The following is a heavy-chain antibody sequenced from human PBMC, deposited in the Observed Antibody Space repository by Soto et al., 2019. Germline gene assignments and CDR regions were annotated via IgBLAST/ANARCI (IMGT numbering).Heavy chain of an antibody. D-gene: IGHD1-26*01. J-gene: IGHJ4*02. CDR1: GFTVSSKY. Sequence: PGGSLRLSCAASGFTVSSKYMSWVRQAPGKGLEWVSLIQSGGPTYYADSVKGRFTISRDNSKNTLYLQMSSLRAEDTAIYYCATGAQSTCIDFWGLGTLVTVSS. CDR3: ATGAQSTCIDF. CDR2: IQSGGPT. V-gene: IGHV3-66*01.